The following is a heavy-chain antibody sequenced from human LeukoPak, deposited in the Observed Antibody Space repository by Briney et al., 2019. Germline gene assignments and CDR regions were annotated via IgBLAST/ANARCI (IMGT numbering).Heavy chain of an antibody. CDR3: ARGAGSGPENYFDY. V-gene: IGHV3-48*03. CDR2: ISSSGSTI. Sequence: PGGSLRLSCAASGFTFSSYETNWVRQAPGKGLEWVSYISSSGSTIYYADSVKGRFTISRDNAKNSLYLQMNSLRAEDTAVYYCARGAGSGPENYFDYWGQGTLVTVSS. CDR1: GFTFSSYE. J-gene: IGHJ4*02. D-gene: IGHD6-19*01.